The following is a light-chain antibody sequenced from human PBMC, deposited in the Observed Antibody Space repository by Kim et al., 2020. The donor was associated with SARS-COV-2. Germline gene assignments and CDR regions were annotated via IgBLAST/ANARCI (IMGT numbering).Light chain of an antibody. CDR3: QQYNPYPWT. CDR2: KAS. J-gene: IGKJ1*01. CDR1: QTISSW. V-gene: IGKV1-5*03. Sequence: ASVGASVTITCRASQTISSWLAWYQQKPGKAPKLLIYKASSLESGVPSRFSGSGSGTEFTLTISSLQPDDFATYYCQQYNPYPWTFGQGTKVDIK.